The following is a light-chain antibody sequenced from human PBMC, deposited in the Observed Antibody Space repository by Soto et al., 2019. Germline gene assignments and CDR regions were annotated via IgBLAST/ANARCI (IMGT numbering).Light chain of an antibody. CDR2: GAS. CDR1: QSVTINY. V-gene: IGKV3-20*01. J-gene: IGKJ3*01. CDR3: KQYGSSPST. Sequence: EIVLTQSPGTLSLSPGERSTLSCRASQSVTINYLAWYQQKPGQAPRLLVYGASTRATGIPDRFSGSGSGTDFTLTISRLEPEDFALYYCKQYGSSPSTFGPGTKVDIK.